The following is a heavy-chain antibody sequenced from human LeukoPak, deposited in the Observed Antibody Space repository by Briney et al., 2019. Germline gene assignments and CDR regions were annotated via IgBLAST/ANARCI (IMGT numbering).Heavy chain of an antibody. V-gene: IGHV1-18*01. D-gene: IGHD3-10*01. J-gene: IGHJ6*02. CDR1: GYTFTSYG. Sequence: ASVKVSCKASGYTFTSYGISWVPQAPGQGLECMGWISAHNGDTNYAQNLQGRVTMTTDTSTSTAYMELRSLRSDDTAVFYCARTFGEVYFYYGMDVWGQGTTVTVSS. CDR2: ISAHNGDT. CDR3: ARTFGEVYFYYGMDV.